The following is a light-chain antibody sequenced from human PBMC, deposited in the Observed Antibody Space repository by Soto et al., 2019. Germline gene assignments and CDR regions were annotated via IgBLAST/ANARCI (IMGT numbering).Light chain of an antibody. CDR2: AAS. Sequence: DIQMTQSPSSLSASVGDRVIITCRASQGIIDYLAWYQQKPGKPPTLLIYAASTLQSGVPSRFSGSGSGTDFTLTISSLQTEDVATYYCQKYDTAPHTFGQGTRVEI. V-gene: IGKV1-27*01. J-gene: IGKJ1*01. CDR1: QGIIDY. CDR3: QKYDTAPHT.